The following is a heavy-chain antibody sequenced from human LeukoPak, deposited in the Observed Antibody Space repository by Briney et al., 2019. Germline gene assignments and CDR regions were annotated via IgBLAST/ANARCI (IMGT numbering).Heavy chain of an antibody. V-gene: IGHV1-69*04. CDR2: IIPILDLA. D-gene: IGHD3-9*01. J-gene: IGHJ6*02. Sequence: SVKVSCKASGGTFSSYAINWVRQATGQGLEWMGRIIPILDLANSAQKFQGRVTITADKSTITAYMELSSLRSEDTAVYYCARRAFDPYGMDVWGQGTTVTVSS. CDR1: GGTFSSYA. CDR3: ARRAFDPYGMDV.